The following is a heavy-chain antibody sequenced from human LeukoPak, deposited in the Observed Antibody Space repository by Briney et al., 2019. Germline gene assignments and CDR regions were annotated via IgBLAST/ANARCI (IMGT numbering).Heavy chain of an antibody. V-gene: IGHV3-23*01. D-gene: IGHD3-3*01. CDR3: AKGESITIFGDLLDY. J-gene: IGHJ4*02. Sequence: GGSLRLSCAASGFTFSSYSMNWVRQAPGKGLEWVSAISGSGGGTYYADSVKGRFTISRDNSKNTLYLQMNSLRAEDTAVYYCAKGESITIFGDLLDYWGQGTLVTVSS. CDR2: ISGSGGGT. CDR1: GFTFSSYS.